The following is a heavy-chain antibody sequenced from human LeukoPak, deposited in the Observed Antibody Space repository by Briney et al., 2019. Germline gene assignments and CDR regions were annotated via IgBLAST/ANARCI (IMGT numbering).Heavy chain of an antibody. J-gene: IGHJ6*02. V-gene: IGHV3-21*01. D-gene: IGHD3-10*01. Sequence: GGSLRLSCAASGFTFTSYAMNWVRQAPGRGLEWVSSISGSSSYIYYADSVEGRSTISRDNAKNSLFLQMNSLRAEDTAVYYCAKDFAGSHGYGMDVWDQGTTVTVSS. CDR3: AKDFAGSHGYGMDV. CDR1: GFTFTSYA. CDR2: ISGSSSYI.